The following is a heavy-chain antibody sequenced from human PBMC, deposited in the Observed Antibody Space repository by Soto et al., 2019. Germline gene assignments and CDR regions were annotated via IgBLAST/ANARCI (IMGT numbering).Heavy chain of an antibody. J-gene: IGHJ4*02. CDR2: INPSGGST. CDR3: AKRGYGDYSTIVDY. CDR1: GYTFTSYY. Sequence: ASVKVSCKASGYTFTSYYMHWVRQAPGQGLEWMGIINPSGGSTSYAQKYQGRVTMTRDTSTSTVYMEMSSLRSEDTAVYYCAKRGYGDYSTIVDYWGQGTLVTVSS. V-gene: IGHV1-46*03. D-gene: IGHD4-17*01.